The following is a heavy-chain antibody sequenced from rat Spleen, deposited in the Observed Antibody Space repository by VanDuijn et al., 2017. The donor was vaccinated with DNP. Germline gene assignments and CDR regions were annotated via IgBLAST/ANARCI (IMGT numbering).Heavy chain of an antibody. J-gene: IGHJ2*01. CDR3: ARGDILRSFDY. CDR2: INTDGGST. Sequence: EVQLVETGGGLVQPGRSLKLSCVASGITFSSYWMYWIRQAPGKGLEWVASINTDGGSTYYRDSVKGRFTISRDNAKSTLFLQMDSLGSEETATYYCARGDILRSFDYWGQGVMVTVSS. D-gene: IGHD1-6*01. CDR1: GITFSSYW. V-gene: IGHV5-58*01.